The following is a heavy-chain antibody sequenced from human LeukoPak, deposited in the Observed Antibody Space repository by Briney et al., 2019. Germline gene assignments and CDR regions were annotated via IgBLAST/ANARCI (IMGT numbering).Heavy chain of an antibody. J-gene: IGHJ4*02. D-gene: IGHD5-18*01. Sequence: SVKVSCKASGGTFSSYAISWVRQAPAQGLEWMGRIIPIFGTANYAQKFQGRVTITADESTSTAYMELSSLRSEDTAVYYCARGTDTAMVTPFDYWGQGTLVTVSS. CDR2: IIPIFGTA. CDR3: ARGTDTAMVTPFDY. V-gene: IGHV1-69*15. CDR1: GGTFSSYA.